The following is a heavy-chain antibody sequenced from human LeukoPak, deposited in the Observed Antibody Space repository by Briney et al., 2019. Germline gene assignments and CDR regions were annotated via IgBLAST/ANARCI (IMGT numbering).Heavy chain of an antibody. CDR3: ARDKEERYYYDSRPFDY. Sequence: VASVKVSCKASGYTFTSYGISWVRQAPGQGLEWMGWISAYNGNTNYAQKLQGRVTMTTDTSTSTAYMELRSLRSDDTAVYYCARDKEERYYYDSRPFDYWGQGTLVTVSS. CDR1: GYTFTSYG. V-gene: IGHV1-18*01. J-gene: IGHJ4*02. CDR2: ISAYNGNT. D-gene: IGHD3-22*01.